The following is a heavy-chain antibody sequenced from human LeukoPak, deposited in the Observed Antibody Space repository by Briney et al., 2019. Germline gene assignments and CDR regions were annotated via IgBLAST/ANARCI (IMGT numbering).Heavy chain of an antibody. J-gene: IGHJ4*02. CDR2: INHSGYT. CDR3: TRMTTGHDY. D-gene: IGHD4-17*01. V-gene: IGHV4-34*01. Sequence: PSETLSLTCAVSGVSFDDYYWSWVRQTPGKGLEWLGEINHSGYTNDSPALKSRVILSIDTSNKQFSPNLRSVTVADAGIYYCTRMTTGHDYWGQGTLVTVSS. CDR1: GVSFDDYY.